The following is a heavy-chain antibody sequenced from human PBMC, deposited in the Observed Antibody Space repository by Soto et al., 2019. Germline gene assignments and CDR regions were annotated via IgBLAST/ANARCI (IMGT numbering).Heavy chain of an antibody. CDR3: AREQGYGWYRVADY. CDR2: FSYDGINK. J-gene: IGHJ4*02. V-gene: IGHV3-30*03. CDR1: GFTFSTIG. D-gene: IGHD6-19*01. Sequence: QVQLVESGGGVVQPGGSLTLPCAPSGFTFSTIGLHWAPRPPGRGLEWVAVFSYDGINKHYGDSVKGRFTISRDNSKNTVSLQMNSLRVEDTAVYYCAREQGYGWYRVADYWGQGTLVTVSS.